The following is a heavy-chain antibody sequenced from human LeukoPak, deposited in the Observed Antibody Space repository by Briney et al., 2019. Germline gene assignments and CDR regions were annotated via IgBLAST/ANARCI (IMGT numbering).Heavy chain of an antibody. D-gene: IGHD6-13*01. V-gene: IGHV4-4*07. CDR3: ARANPLIAALYYFDY. Sequence: PSETLSLTCTVSGVSISRYYWSWIRQPAGKGLEWIGRIYTSGSTNYNPSLKSRVTISVDTSNNQFSLKLSSVTAAETAVYYCARANPLIAALYYFDYWGQGTLVTVST. CDR2: IYTSGST. CDR1: GVSISRYY. J-gene: IGHJ4*02.